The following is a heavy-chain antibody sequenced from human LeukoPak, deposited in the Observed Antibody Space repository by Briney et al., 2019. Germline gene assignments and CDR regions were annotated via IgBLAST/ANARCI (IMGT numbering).Heavy chain of an antibody. J-gene: IGHJ4*02. Sequence: QAGGSLRLSCAASGFTFSNYWIHWVRQAPGKGLVWVSRIDNAGGITTYADSVKGRFTISRDNAENTLYLQMDSLRVEDTAVYYCVRSAFHAGSGNYYDYWGQGTLVTVSS. D-gene: IGHD3-22*01. V-gene: IGHV3-74*03. CDR1: GFTFSNYW. CDR2: IDNAGGIT. CDR3: VRSAFHAGSGNYYDY.